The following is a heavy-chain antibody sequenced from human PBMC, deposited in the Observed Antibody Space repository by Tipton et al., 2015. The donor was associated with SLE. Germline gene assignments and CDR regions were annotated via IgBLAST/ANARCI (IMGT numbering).Heavy chain of an antibody. Sequence: QLVQSGPEVKKPGSSVKVSCKASGGTFSSYAISWVRQAPGQGLEWMGRIIPIFGTANYAQKFQGRVTMTRNTSTSTVYMELSSLRSEDTAVDYCARDSSSSRYYGMDVWGQGTTVTVSS. J-gene: IGHJ6*02. CDR2: IIPIFGTA. CDR3: ARDSSSSRYYGMDV. V-gene: IGHV1-69*06. D-gene: IGHD6-6*01. CDR1: GGTFSSYA.